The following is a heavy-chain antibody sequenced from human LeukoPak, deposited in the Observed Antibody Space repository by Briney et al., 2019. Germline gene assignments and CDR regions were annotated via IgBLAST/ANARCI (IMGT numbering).Heavy chain of an antibody. CDR2: ISSSGSTT. J-gene: IGHJ4*02. CDR3: ARDRNYYDSSGYHRVDY. Sequence: GGSLRLSCAASGFTFSDYYMSWIRQAPGEGLEWVSYISSSGSTTYYADSVKGRFTISRDNAKNSLYLQMNSLRAEDTAVYYCARDRNYYDSSGYHRVDYWGQGTLVTVSS. V-gene: IGHV3-11*04. CDR1: GFTFSDYY. D-gene: IGHD3-22*01.